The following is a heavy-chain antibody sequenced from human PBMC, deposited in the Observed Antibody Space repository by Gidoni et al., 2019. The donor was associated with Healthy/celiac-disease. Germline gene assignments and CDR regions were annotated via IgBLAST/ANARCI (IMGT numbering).Heavy chain of an antibody. Sequence: EVQLVQSGAEVKKPGESLKISCKGSGYSFTSYWIGWVRQMPGKGLEWMGIIYPGASDTRYSPSFQGQVTISADKPISTAYLQWSSLKASDTAMYYCARRTDTYYDFWSGYLYYFDPWGQGTLVTVSS. J-gene: IGHJ5*02. V-gene: IGHV5-51*01. CDR3: ARRTDTYYDFWSGYLYYFDP. D-gene: IGHD3-3*01. CDR1: GYSFTSYW. CDR2: IYPGASDT.